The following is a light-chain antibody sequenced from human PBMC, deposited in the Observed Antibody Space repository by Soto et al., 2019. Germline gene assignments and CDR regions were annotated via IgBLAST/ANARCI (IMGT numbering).Light chain of an antibody. CDR1: QSVSSN. CDR2: GAS. Sequence: GISQYQATLSVALGERATLSCRASQSVSSNLAWYQQKPGQPPRLLIYGASTRATGIPARFSGSGSGTEFTLTISFLQPDDFATYYCQEYSSYSPLTFGVGSKV. CDR3: QEYSSYSPLT. J-gene: IGKJ4*01. V-gene: IGKV3-15*01.